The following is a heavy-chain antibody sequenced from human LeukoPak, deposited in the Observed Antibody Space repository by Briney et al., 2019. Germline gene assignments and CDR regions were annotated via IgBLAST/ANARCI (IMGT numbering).Heavy chain of an antibody. Sequence: GSSVKVSCMTSGYTFTTYSISWVRQAPGQGLEWMGWISTYNGDTDYAQHLQGRITMTTDTSTNTAYLELRSLRSDDTAMYYCARTYSSYMSNSEFDYWGQGTLVTVSS. CDR3: ARTYSSYMSNSEFDY. D-gene: IGHD1-1*01. CDR1: GYTFTTYS. J-gene: IGHJ4*02. V-gene: IGHV1-18*01. CDR2: ISTYNGDT.